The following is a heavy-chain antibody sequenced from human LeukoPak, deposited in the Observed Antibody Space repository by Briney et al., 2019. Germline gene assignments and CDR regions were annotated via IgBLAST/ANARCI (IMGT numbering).Heavy chain of an antibody. D-gene: IGHD3-22*01. CDR3: ARAYYYDSSGYYFDY. Sequence: SVKVSCKASGGTFSSHAISWVRQAPGQGLEWMGGIIPIFGTANYAQKFQGRVTITTDESTSTAYMELSSLRSEDTAVYYCARAYYYDSSGYYFDYWGQGTLVTVSS. V-gene: IGHV1-69*05. CDR2: IIPIFGTA. J-gene: IGHJ4*02. CDR1: GGTFSSHA.